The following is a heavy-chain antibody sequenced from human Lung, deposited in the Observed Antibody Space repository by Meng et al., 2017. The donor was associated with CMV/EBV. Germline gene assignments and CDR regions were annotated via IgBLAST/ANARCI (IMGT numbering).Heavy chain of an antibody. J-gene: IGHJ4*02. CDR3: TTVNWNYYDY. D-gene: IGHD1-1*01. Sequence: GGSXRLXCAGSGFTISNAKISWVRQAPGKGLEWVARIKPTTEHETIDYAAPVEGRFTISRDDSRNTVYLQMNSLKSEDTAVYFCTTVNWNYYDYWGQGTVVTVYS. CDR2: IKPTTEHETI. CDR1: GFTISNAK. V-gene: IGHV3-15*01.